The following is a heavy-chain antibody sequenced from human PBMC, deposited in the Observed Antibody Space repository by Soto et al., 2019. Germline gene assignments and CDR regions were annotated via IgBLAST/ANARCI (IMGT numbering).Heavy chain of an antibody. CDR2: ISGSGGST. CDR3: AKGTTVTTGIDY. J-gene: IGHJ4*02. D-gene: IGHD4-17*01. CDR1: GFTFSSYA. Sequence: GGSLRLSCAASGFTFSSYAMSWVRQAPGKGLDWVSAISGSGGSTYYADSVKGRFTISRDNSKNTLYLQMNSLRAEDTAVYYCAKGTTVTTGIDYWGQGTLVTVSS. V-gene: IGHV3-23*01.